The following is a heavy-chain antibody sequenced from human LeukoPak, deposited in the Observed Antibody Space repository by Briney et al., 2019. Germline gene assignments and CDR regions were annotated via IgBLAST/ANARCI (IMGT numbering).Heavy chain of an antibody. V-gene: IGHV3-74*01. CDR1: GFTFSSYW. D-gene: IGHD3-9*01. CDR2: MKSDGSST. Sequence: GGSLRLSCAASGFTFSSYWMHWFRQAPGKGLVWVSRMKSDGSSTSYADCVKGRFTISRDNAKNTLYLQMNSLRAEDTAVYYGARRIRYFDWLPYGDAFDIWGQGTMVTVSS. J-gene: IGHJ3*02. CDR3: ARRIRYFDWLPYGDAFDI.